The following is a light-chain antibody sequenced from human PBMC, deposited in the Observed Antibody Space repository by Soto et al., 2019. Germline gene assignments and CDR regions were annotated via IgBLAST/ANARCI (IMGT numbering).Light chain of an antibody. CDR2: EDI. Sequence: QSALTQRASVSGSPGQSITISCTGSSIDVGRYNLVSWYQQHPGKAPKLMIYEDIERPSGVSNRFSGSKSGNTASLTISGLQTEDEADYYCCSYAGGTSVVFGAGTKLTVL. CDR1: SIDVGRYNL. CDR3: CSYAGGTSVV. V-gene: IGLV2-23*01. J-gene: IGLJ2*01.